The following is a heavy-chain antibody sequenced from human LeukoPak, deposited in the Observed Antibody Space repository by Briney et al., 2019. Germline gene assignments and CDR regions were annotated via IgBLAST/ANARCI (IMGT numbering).Heavy chain of an antibody. D-gene: IGHD6-13*01. CDR1: GGSINSDY. V-gene: IGHV4-4*09. J-gene: IGHJ4*02. CDR2: IYSTGST. Sequence: SETLSLTCSVSGGSINSDYCNWIRQPPGKDLEWIGYIYSTGSTNYNPSLKSRVTISIDTSKNQFSLRLSPVTAADTAMYYCARRGSSSYYFDSWGQGTLVTVSS. CDR3: ARRGSSSYYFDS.